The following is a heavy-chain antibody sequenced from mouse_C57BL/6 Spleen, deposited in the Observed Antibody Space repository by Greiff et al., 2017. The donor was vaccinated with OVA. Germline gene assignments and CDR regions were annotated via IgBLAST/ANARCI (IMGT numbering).Heavy chain of an antibody. J-gene: IGHJ1*03. Sequence: QVQLQQPGAELVMPGASVKLSCKASGYTFTSYWMHWVKQRPGQGLEWIGEIDPSDSYTNYNQKFKGKSTLTVDKSSSTAYMQLSSQTSEDSAVYYCARGFPHWYFDVWGTGTTVTVSS. CDR1: GYTFTSYW. V-gene: IGHV1-69*01. CDR2: IDPSDSYT. CDR3: ARGFPHWYFDV.